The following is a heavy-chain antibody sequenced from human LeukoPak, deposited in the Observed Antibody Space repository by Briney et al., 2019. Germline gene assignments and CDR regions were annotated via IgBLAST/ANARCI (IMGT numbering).Heavy chain of an antibody. CDR1: GFTFSGSA. CDR2: IRSTANGYAT. V-gene: IGHV3-73*01. D-gene: IGHD3-9*01. CDR3: AKYGDILTGYPYYFDY. Sequence: PGGSLRLSCAASGFTFSGSALHWVRQASGKGLEWVGRIRSTANGYATAYAASVKGRFTISRDSSKNTLYLQMNSLRAEDTAVYYCAKYGDILTGYPYYFDYWGQGTLVTVSS. J-gene: IGHJ4*02.